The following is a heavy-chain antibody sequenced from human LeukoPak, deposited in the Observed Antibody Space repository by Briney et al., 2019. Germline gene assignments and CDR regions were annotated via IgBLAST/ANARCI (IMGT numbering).Heavy chain of an antibody. Sequence: SETLSLTCAVYGGSFSAYYWSWIRQAPGKGLEWIGEISHSGSTNYNPSLKSRVSISVDTSKNQVSLRVYSVTAADTAVYYCASTGPPDGYWGQGTLVTVSS. D-gene: IGHD1-14*01. V-gene: IGHV4-34*01. CDR1: GGSFSAYY. CDR2: ISHSGST. J-gene: IGHJ4*02. CDR3: ASTGPPDGY.